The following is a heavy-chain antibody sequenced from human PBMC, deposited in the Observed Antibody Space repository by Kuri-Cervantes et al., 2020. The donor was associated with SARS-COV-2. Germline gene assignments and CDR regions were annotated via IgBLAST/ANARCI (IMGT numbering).Heavy chain of an antibody. CDR2: ISAYNGNT. D-gene: IGHD6-19*01. CDR3: ARDRGSSGWSWVYYYYGMDV. J-gene: IGHJ6*02. V-gene: IGHV1-18*01. Sequence: ASVKVSCEASGYTFTSYGISWVRQAPGQGLEWMGWISAYNGNTNYAQKLQGRVTMTTDTSTSTAYMELRSLRSDDTAVYYCARDRGSSGWSWVYYYYGMDVWGQGTTVTVSS. CDR1: GYTFTSYG.